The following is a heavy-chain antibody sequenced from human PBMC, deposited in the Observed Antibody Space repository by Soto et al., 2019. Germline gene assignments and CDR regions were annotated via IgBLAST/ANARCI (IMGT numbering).Heavy chain of an antibody. Sequence: EVQLLESGGGLVQPGVSLRLSCAASGLTFSRYAMNWVRQAPGKGLEWVSAISGSGGSTYYADSVKGRFTISRDNSKNTGNLQINSLRAEDTAVYYCATSAIVGVPAAGPGGYRGQGTLVSVS. CDR3: ATSAIVGVPAAGPGGY. D-gene: IGHD2-2*01. V-gene: IGHV3-23*01. CDR2: ISGSGGST. J-gene: IGHJ4*02. CDR1: GLTFSRYA.